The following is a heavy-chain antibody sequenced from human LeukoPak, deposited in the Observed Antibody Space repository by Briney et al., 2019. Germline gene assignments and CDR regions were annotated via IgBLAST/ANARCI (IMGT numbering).Heavy chain of an antibody. CDR3: AREGSSSSGSDP. D-gene: IGHD6-13*01. V-gene: IGHV1-8*01. Sequence: GASVKVSCKASGYTFTSYDINWVRQATGQGLEWMGWMNPNSGNTGYAQKFQGRVTMTRNTSISTAYMELSSLRFEDTAVYYCAREGSSSSGSDPWGQGTLVTVSS. J-gene: IGHJ5*02. CDR1: GYTFTSYD. CDR2: MNPNSGNT.